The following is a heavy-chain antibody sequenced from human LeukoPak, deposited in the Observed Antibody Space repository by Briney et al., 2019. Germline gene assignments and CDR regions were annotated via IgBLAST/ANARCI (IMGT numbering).Heavy chain of an antibody. CDR1: EFTFSLYA. CDR2: IERDGSKK. V-gene: IGHV3-7*01. D-gene: IGHD6-13*01. CDR3: ATAPAATDSC. J-gene: IGHJ4*02. Sequence: TGGSLRLSCAASEFTFSLYAMNWVRQAPGKGLEWVANIERDGSKKTYVDSVKGRFTISRDNARNSLYLQMSSLRAEDTAVYYCATAPAATDSCWGQGTLVAVSS.